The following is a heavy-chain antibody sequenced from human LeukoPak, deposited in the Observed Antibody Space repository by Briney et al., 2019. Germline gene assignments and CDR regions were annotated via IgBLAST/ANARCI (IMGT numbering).Heavy chain of an antibody. J-gene: IGHJ4*02. CDR3: AKEVTAAGTGYFDF. Sequence: PGGSLRLSCAASGFTFNNYAMTWVRQAPGKGLEWVSTISGSGSSTYYADSVKGRLTISRDNSKNTLYLQMTSLRAEDTALYYCAKEVTAAGTGYFDFWGQGTLVTVSS. V-gene: IGHV3-23*01. D-gene: IGHD6-13*01. CDR2: ISGSGSST. CDR1: GFTFNNYA.